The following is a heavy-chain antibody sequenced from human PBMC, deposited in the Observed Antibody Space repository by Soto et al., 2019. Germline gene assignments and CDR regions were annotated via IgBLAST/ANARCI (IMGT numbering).Heavy chain of an antibody. V-gene: IGHV3-23*01. CDR1: GFTFSTDA. CDR2: ISGSDGST. CDR3: AKSPCSGSDTICDPRYGLDV. J-gene: IGHJ6*02. Sequence: EVQLLDSGGGLVQPGGSLRLSCTASGFTFSTDAMNWVRQAPGKGLEWVSTISGSDGSTYYADSVKGRFTISRDNSKNTLYLQMNSLSAENTATYYSAKSPCSGSDTICDPRYGLDVWGQGTTVTVSS. D-gene: IGHD2-2*01.